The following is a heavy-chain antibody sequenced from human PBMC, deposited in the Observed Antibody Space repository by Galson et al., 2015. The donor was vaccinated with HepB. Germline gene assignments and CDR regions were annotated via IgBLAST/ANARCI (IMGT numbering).Heavy chain of an antibody. CDR2: INPSGGST. CDR3: ARDADPAGSPSITMIVVGGVDY. Sequence: SVKVSCKASGGTFSSYAISWVRQAPGQGLEWMGIINPSGGSTSYAQKFQGRVTMTRDTSTSTVYMELSSLRSEDTAVYYCARDADPAGSPSITMIVVGGVDYWGQGTLVTVSS. J-gene: IGHJ4*02. V-gene: IGHV1-46*01. D-gene: IGHD3-22*01. CDR1: GGTFSSYA.